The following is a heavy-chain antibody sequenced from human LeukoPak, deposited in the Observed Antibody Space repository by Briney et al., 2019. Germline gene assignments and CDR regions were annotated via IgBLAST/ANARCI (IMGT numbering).Heavy chain of an antibody. CDR1: GFTFSSYG. V-gene: IGHV3-33*01. Sequence: PGGSLRLSCAASGFTFSSYGMHWVRQAPGKGLEWVAVIWYDESNKYYADSVKGRFTISRDNSKNTLYLQMNSLRAEDTAVYYCARGFGVVIGLTDYWGQGTLVTVSS. CDR2: IWYDESNK. D-gene: IGHD3-3*01. CDR3: ARGFGVVIGLTDY. J-gene: IGHJ4*02.